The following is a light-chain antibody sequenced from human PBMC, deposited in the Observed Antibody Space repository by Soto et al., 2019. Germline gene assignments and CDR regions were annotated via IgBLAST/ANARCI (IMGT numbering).Light chain of an antibody. V-gene: IGKV4-1*01. J-gene: IGKJ2*01. CDR3: HQYYTTSL. CDR1: QSVLYSSNNKNN. Sequence: DIVMTQSPDSLAVSLGERATINCKSSQSVLYSSNNKNNLAWYQQKPGQPPKVLIHWASTRESGVPDRFSGSVSGTNFALTVSILQAEHEAVYYGHQYYTTSLFGLGTRLEIK. CDR2: WAS.